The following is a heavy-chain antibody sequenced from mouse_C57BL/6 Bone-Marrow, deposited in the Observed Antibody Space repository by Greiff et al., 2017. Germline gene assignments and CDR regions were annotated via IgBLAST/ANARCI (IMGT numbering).Heavy chain of an antibody. J-gene: IGHJ2*01. CDR1: GFNIKDDY. V-gene: IGHV14-4*01. CDR2: IDPENGDT. Sequence: VQLQQSGAELVRPGASVKLSCTASGFNIKDDYMHWVKQRPEQGLEWIGWIDPENGDTEYASKFQGKATITADTSSNTAYLRLSSLTSEDTAVYYCTTYSNYYFDYGGQGTTLTVSS. D-gene: IGHD2-5*01. CDR3: TTYSNYYFDY.